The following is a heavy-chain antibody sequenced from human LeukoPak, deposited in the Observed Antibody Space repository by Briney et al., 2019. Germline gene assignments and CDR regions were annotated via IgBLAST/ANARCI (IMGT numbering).Heavy chain of an antibody. CDR2: LSGSGGST. CDR1: GFIFNKHA. V-gene: IGHV3-23*01. D-gene: IGHD6-19*01. Sequence: GGSLRLSCAASGFIFNKHAMSWVRQAPGKGLEWVSGLSGSGGSTDYADSVKGRFTISRDNSKNTLYLQMISLRVEDTAIYYCAKDRIVMSGFFDHWGQGTLVTVSS. CDR3: AKDRIVMSGFFDH. J-gene: IGHJ4*02.